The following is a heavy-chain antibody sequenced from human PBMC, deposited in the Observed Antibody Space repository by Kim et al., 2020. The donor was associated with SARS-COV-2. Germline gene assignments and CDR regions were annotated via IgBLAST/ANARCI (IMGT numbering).Heavy chain of an antibody. CDR3: AKDHPSPGWPTFGD. CDR1: GFAVYRFA. D-gene: IGHD6-19*01. CDR2: ITNNNGKT. Sequence: GGSLRLSCAASGFAVYRFAMNWVRQAPGKGLEWISAITNNNGKTYYQDSVKGRFTISRDESKNIVYVHMNSLRVEDTAVYYCAKDHPSPGWPTFGDWGQGTLVAVSS. J-gene: IGHJ4*02. V-gene: IGHV3-23*01.